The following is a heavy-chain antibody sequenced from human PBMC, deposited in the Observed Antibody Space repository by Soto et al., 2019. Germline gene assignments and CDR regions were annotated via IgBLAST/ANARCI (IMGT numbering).Heavy chain of an antibody. V-gene: IGHV4-59*08. J-gene: IGHJ3*02. CDR2: IHYSGST. Sequence: SETLSLTCTVSGGSISNYYWTWTRQPPGKGLEWIGFIHYSGSTKYNPSLKSRVTISVDTSKNQFSLKLSSVTAADTAVYYCARRYGLSAFDIWGQGTMVTVSS. CDR3: ARRYGLSAFDI. CDR1: GGSISNYY. D-gene: IGHD3-10*01.